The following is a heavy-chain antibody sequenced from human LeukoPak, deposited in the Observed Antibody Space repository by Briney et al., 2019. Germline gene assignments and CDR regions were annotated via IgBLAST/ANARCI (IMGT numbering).Heavy chain of an antibody. D-gene: IGHD6-19*01. J-gene: IGHJ6*02. CDR3: ARDRAGSGWYFYYYYYGMDV. CDR1: GFTFSSYA. Sequence: GGSLRLSCAASGFTFSSYAMHWVRQAPGKGLEWVAIISYDGSNKYCADSVEGRFTISRDNSKNTLYLQMNSLRAEDTAVYYCARDRAGSGWYFYYYYYGMDVWGQGTTVTVSS. V-gene: IGHV3-30-3*01. CDR2: ISYDGSNK.